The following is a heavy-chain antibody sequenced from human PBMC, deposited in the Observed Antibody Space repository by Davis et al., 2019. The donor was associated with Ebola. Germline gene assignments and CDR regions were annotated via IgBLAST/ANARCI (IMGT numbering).Heavy chain of an antibody. CDR1: GGSISSYY. CDR2: VYYSGTT. CDR3: ARDYWATEGAFDV. D-gene: IGHD2-8*02. V-gene: IGHV4-59*01. J-gene: IGHJ3*01. Sequence: GSLRLSCTVSGGSISSYYWSWIRQPPGKGLEWIGNVYYSGTTTYNPSLKSPVTISVDTSENQFSLNLISVTAADTAVYYCARDYWATEGAFDVWGQGTLVTVAS.